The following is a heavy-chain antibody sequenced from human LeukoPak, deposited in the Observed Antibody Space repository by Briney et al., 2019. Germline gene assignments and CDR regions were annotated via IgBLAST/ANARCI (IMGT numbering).Heavy chain of an antibody. CDR2: IKQDGSEK. J-gene: IGHJ6*02. V-gene: IGHV3-7*04. Sequence: GGSLRLSCAASGFTFSSYWMSWVRQAPGKGLEWVANIKQDGSEKYYVDSVKGRFTISRDNAKNSLYLRMNSLRAEDTAVYYCARDSVLRYFYWLYYYGMDVWGQGTTVTVSS. CDR1: GFTFSSYW. D-gene: IGHD3-9*01. CDR3: ARDSVLRYFYWLYYYGMDV.